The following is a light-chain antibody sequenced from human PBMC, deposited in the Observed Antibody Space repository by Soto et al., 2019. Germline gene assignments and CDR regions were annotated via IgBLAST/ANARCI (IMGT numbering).Light chain of an antibody. CDR2: GNS. CDR1: SSNIGAGYD. Sequence: PSVSGAPGQRVTISCTGSSSNIGAGYDVHWYQQLPGTAPKLLIYGNSNRPSGVPDRFSGSKSGTSASLAITGLQAEDEADYYCQSYDSSLSVGVFGGGTQLTVL. J-gene: IGLJ2*01. V-gene: IGLV1-40*01. CDR3: QSYDSSLSVGV.